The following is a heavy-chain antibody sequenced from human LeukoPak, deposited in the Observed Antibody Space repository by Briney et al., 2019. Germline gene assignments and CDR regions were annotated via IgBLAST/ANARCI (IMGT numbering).Heavy chain of an antibody. CDR3: ARDLSAVYGSGSSDYYYYYGMDV. J-gene: IGHJ6*04. CDR1: GFTFSSYA. CDR2: ISYDGSNK. Sequence: GGSLSLSCAASGFTFSSYAMHWVRQAPGKGLEWVAVISYDGSNKYYADSVKGRFTISRDNSKNTLYLQMNSLRAEDMAVYYCARDLSAVYGSGSSDYYYYYGMDVWGKGTTVTVSS. V-gene: IGHV3-30*04. D-gene: IGHD3-10*01.